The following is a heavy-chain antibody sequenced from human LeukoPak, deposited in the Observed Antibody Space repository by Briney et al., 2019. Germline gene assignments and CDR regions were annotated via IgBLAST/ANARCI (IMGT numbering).Heavy chain of an antibody. V-gene: IGHV4-4*07. D-gene: IGHD3-10*01. Sequence: SETLSLTCTVSGVSISSYYWSWIRQPAGKRLEWIGRIYTSGSTNYNPSLKSRVTISVDTSKNQFSLKLSSVTAADTAVYYCARQTHLMVRGRGWFDPWGQGTLVTVSS. CDR3: ARQTHLMVRGRGWFDP. CDR1: GVSISSYY. CDR2: IYTSGST. J-gene: IGHJ5*02.